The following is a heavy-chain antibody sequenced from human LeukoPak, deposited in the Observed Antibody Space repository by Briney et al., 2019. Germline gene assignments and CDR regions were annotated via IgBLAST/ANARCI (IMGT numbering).Heavy chain of an antibody. CDR1: GGSISSSSYY. CDR2: IYTSGST. Sequence: SETLSLTCTVSGGSISSSSYYWGWVRQPAGKGLEWIGRIYTSGSTNYNPSLKSRVTMSVDTSKNQFSLKLSSVTAADTAVYYCARNHIVGAGGSFHLNYYMDVWGKGTTVTVSS. J-gene: IGHJ6*03. V-gene: IGHV4-61*02. CDR3: ARNHIVGAGGSFHLNYYMDV. D-gene: IGHD1-26*01.